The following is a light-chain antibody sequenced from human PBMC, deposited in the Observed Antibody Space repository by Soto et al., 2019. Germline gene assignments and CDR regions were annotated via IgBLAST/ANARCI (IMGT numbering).Light chain of an antibody. CDR3: QQYGTSPRT. CDR1: QSVSSNN. V-gene: IGKV3-20*01. Sequence: EIVLTQSRGTLSLSPGERATLSCRASQSVSSNNLAWYQHKRGQAPRLLMYGASSRATGIPDRFSGSGSGTDFTLTITRLEPEDFAVYYCQQYGTSPRTFGQGTKVEIK. J-gene: IGKJ1*01. CDR2: GAS.